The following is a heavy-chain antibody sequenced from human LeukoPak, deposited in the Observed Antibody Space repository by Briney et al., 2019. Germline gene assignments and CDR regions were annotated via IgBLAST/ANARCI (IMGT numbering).Heavy chain of an antibody. J-gene: IGHJ4*02. V-gene: IGHV4-59*08. Sequence: PSETLSLTCTVSGGSIRSYSWSWIRQPPGKGLEWLGYIYYTGITNYDPSLKSRVSISLDTSKNQFSLRLTSVTAADTAVYYCARHVSWTGYAEYYFDFWGQGALVTVSS. CDR2: IYYTGIT. D-gene: IGHD3/OR15-3a*01. CDR1: GGSIRSYS. CDR3: ARHVSWTGYAEYYFDF.